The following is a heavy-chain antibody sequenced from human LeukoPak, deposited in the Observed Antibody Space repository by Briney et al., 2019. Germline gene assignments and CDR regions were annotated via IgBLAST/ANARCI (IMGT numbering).Heavy chain of an antibody. Sequence: SETLSLTCAVYGGSFSGYYWSWIRQPPGKGLEWIGEINHSGSTNYNPSLKSRVTISVDLSKNQFSLKLSSVTAADTAVYYCARGSSGYYPLDYWGQGTLVTVSS. CDR1: GGSFSGYY. CDR2: INHSGST. V-gene: IGHV4-34*01. J-gene: IGHJ4*02. CDR3: ARGSSGYYPLDY. D-gene: IGHD3-22*01.